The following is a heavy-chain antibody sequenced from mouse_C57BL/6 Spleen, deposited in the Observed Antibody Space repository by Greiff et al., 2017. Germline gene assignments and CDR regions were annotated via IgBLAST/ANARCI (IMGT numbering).Heavy chain of an antibody. CDR3: TICYGYDGAWFAY. J-gene: IGHJ3*01. CDR1: GYTFTDYE. CDR2: IDPETGGT. Sequence: VQVVESGAELVRPGASVTLSCKASGYTFTDYEMHWVKQTPVHGLEWIGAIDPETGGTAYNQKFKGKAILTADKSSSTAYMALRRLTSADSAVYDCTICYGYDGAWFAYWGQGTLVTVSA. D-gene: IGHD2-2*01. V-gene: IGHV1-15*01.